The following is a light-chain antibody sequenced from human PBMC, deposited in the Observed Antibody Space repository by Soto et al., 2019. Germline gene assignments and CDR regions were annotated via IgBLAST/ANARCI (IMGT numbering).Light chain of an antibody. CDR3: QQYNNWPLLT. V-gene: IGKV3-15*01. CDR2: GAS. J-gene: IGKJ2*01. Sequence: EIVMTQSPATLSVSPGERATLSCRASQSVSSNLAWYQQKPGQAPRLLIYGASTRATGIPARFSGSGSGTEFTFTISSLQSEDFAVYYCQQYNNWPLLTFGQGTKLEIK. CDR1: QSVSSN.